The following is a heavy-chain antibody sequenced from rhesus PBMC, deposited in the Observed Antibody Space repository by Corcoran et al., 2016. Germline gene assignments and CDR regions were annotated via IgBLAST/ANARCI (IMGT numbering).Heavy chain of an antibody. CDR2: ISGTSGST. V-gene: IGHV4-99*01. Sequence: QVQLQESGPGLVKPSETLSLTCSVSGYSISSGYHWGWLRQPPGRGLEFIRFISGTSGSTYYNPSLKSRVAISKDTSKNQFSLKLTSVTDADTAVYYCTRPDDSSLDSWGQGVLVTVSS. CDR3: TRPDDSSLDS. CDR1: GYSISSGYH. J-gene: IGHJ4*01. D-gene: IGHD4-29*01.